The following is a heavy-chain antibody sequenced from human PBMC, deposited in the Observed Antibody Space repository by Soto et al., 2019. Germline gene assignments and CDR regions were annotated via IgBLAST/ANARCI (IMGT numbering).Heavy chain of an antibody. CDR3: ASTCDFWSGTTSP. V-gene: IGHV4-39*01. CDR1: GGSISSSSYY. Sequence: SETLSLTXTVSGGSISSSSYYWGWIRQPPGKGLEWIGSIYYGGSTYYNPSLKSRVTISVDTSKTQFSLKLSSVTATDTAVYYCASTCDFWSGTTSPWGQGTLVTVS. J-gene: IGHJ5*02. CDR2: IYYGGST. D-gene: IGHD3-3*01.